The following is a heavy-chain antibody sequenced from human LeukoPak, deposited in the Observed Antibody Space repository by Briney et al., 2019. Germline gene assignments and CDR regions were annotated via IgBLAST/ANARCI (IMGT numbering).Heavy chain of an antibody. D-gene: IGHD5-18*01. Sequence: GASVTVSCRASGYTFSGYFMHWVRQAPGQGLEWMGWIYPNSGGTKYAQKFQGRVTMTRDTSISTAYMELSRLRSDDTAVYYCARDHSYGLVSWFDPWGQGTLVTVSS. V-gene: IGHV1-2*02. CDR2: IYPNSGGT. J-gene: IGHJ5*02. CDR1: GYTFSGYF. CDR3: ARDHSYGLVSWFDP.